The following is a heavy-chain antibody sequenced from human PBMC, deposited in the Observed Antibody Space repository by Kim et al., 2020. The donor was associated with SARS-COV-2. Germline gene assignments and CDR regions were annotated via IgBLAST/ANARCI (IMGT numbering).Heavy chain of an antibody. J-gene: IGHJ4*02. D-gene: IGHD3-22*01. Sequence: VQGPFTITRDNSKNTLYLQMNSLRAEDTAVYYCAKGAAYYYDSSGYSGDYWGQGTLVTVSS. V-gene: IGHV3-23*01. CDR3: AKGAAYYYDSSGYSGDY.